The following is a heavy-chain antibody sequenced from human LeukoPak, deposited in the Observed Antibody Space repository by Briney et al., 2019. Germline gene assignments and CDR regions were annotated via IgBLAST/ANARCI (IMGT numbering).Heavy chain of an antibody. CDR3: ARDLCSRTSCYYDY. V-gene: IGHV4-31*03. D-gene: IGHD2-2*01. CDR2: IYYSGST. J-gene: IGHJ4*02. Sequence: SQTLSLTCTVSGGSIRSGGYYWSWIRQHPGKGLEWIGYIYYSGSTYYNPSLKSRVTISVDTSKYQFSLKLSSVTAADTAVYYCARDLCSRTSCYYDYWGQGTLVTVSS. CDR1: GGSIRSGGYY.